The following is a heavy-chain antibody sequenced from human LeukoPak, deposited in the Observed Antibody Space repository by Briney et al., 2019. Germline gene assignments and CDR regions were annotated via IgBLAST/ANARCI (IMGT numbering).Heavy chain of an antibody. CDR2: MNPNSGNT. V-gene: IGHV1-8*01. CDR3: ARDVPVLNSIAAAGTGVNWFDP. D-gene: IGHD6-13*01. J-gene: IGHJ5*02. Sequence: ASVKVSCKASGYTFTSYDINWVRQATGQGLEWMGWMNPNSGNTGYAQKFQGRVTMTRNTSISTAYMELSSLRSDDTAVYYCARDVPVLNSIAAAGTGVNWFDPWGQGTLVTVSS. CDR1: GYTFTSYD.